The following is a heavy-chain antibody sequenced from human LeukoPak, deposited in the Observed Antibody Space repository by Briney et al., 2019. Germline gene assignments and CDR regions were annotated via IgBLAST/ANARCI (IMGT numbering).Heavy chain of an antibody. V-gene: IGHV3-74*01. D-gene: IGHD6-13*01. CDR1: GFTFSTFW. J-gene: IGHJ4*02. CDR2: INSDGSRT. Sequence: GGSLRLSCAASGFTFSTFWMHWVRQAPGKGPVGVSRINSDGSRTTYADSVKGRFTICRDNAKNTLYLQMSSLRAEDTAVYYCATSPLDSRYYFDYWGQGTLVTVSS. CDR3: ATSPLDSRYYFDY.